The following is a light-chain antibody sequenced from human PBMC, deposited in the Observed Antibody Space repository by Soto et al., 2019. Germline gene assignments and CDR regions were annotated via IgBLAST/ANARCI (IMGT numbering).Light chain of an antibody. CDR1: SSGVGGYNY. CDR3: CSYAGSYTYV. J-gene: IGLJ1*01. CDR2: DVS. V-gene: IGLV2-11*01. Sequence: QSALTQPRSVSGSPGQSVTISCTGTSSGVGGYNYVSWYQQYPGKAPKLMIYDVSKRPSGVPDRFSGSKSGNTASLTISGLQAEDEADYYCCSYAGSYTYVFGTGTKLTVL.